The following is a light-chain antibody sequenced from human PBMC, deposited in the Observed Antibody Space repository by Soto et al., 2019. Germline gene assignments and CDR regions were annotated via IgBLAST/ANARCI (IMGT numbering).Light chain of an antibody. J-gene: IGLJ2*01. CDR1: YIGSNS. CDR2: YDN. CDR3: QVWDSSTDHVL. Sequence: SYELTQPPSVSVASGMTARITCENSYIGSNSVHWYQQRPGQAPVLVIFYDNDRPSGIPERFSGSKSGNTATLTISRVGAGDEADYYCQVWDSSTDHVLFGGGTKLTVL. V-gene: IGLV3-21*04.